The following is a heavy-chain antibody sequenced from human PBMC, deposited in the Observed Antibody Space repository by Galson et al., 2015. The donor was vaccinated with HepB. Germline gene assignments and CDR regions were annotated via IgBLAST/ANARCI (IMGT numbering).Heavy chain of an antibody. CDR2: IHNTGST. D-gene: IGHD3-9*01. CDR3: ASGYHGILTGSEGMDV. Sequence: SETLSLTCTVSDGSISSYYWSWIRQSPRKGLEWIGNIHNTGSTNYNPSLKSRVTISVDTSKNQVSLKLTSVTAADTAVYYCASGYHGILTGSEGMDVWGQGTTVTVSS. CDR1: DGSISSYY. V-gene: IGHV4-59*01. J-gene: IGHJ6*02.